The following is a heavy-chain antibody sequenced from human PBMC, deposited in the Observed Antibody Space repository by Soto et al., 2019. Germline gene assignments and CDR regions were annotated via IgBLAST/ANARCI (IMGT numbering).Heavy chain of an antibody. J-gene: IGHJ6*02. D-gene: IGHD3-10*01. V-gene: IGHV1-58*01. CDR2: IVVGSGNT. CDR1: GFTFTNSA. CDR3: AADGEVHYYYGMDV. Sequence: QMQLVQSGPEVKKPGTSVRVSCKASGFTFTNSAVQWVRQARGQRLEWIGWIVVGSGNTNYAQKFQERVTITRDMSASTAYMEMSSLRSEDTAVYYCAADGEVHYYYGMDVWGQGTTVTVSS.